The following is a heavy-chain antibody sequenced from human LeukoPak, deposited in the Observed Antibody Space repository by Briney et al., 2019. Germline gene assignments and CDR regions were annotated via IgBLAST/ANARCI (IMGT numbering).Heavy chain of an antibody. Sequence: SGPTLVNPTQTLTLTCTFSGFSLSTSGVGVGWIRQPPGKALEWLALIYWDDDKRYSPSLKGRLTITKDTPKNQVVLTMTNMDPVDTATYYCAHRYEVTDPWAFDIWGQGTMVTVSS. V-gene: IGHV2-5*02. CDR3: AHRYEVTDPWAFDI. J-gene: IGHJ3*02. CDR1: GFSLSTSGVG. CDR2: IYWDDDK. D-gene: IGHD2-21*02.